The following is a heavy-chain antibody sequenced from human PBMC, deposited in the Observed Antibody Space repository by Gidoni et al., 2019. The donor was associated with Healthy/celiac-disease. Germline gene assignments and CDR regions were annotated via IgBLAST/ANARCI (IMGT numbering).Heavy chain of an antibody. Sequence: QVQLVESGGGVVQPGRSLRLSCEASGFTFSSYAMHWVRQAPGKGLEWVAVISYDGSNKYYADSVKGRFTISRDNSKNTLYLQMNSLRAEDTAVYYCARDGQRETDLPFGGSMDVWGQGTTVTVSS. J-gene: IGHJ6*02. CDR1: GFTFSSYA. V-gene: IGHV3-30-3*01. CDR2: ISYDGSNK. D-gene: IGHD3-3*01. CDR3: ARDGQRETDLPFGGSMDV.